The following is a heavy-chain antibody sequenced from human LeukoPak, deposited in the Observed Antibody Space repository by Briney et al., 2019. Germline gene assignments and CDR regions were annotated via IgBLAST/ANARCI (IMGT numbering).Heavy chain of an antibody. CDR2: ISSSGSTI. J-gene: IGHJ6*03. D-gene: IGHD6-19*01. CDR3: ARDGVLRYSSGPRRYYYMDV. CDR1: GFTFRTYW. V-gene: IGHV3-48*01. Sequence: GLVQPGGSLRLSCAASGFTFRTYWMNWVRQAPGKGLEWVSYISSSGSTIYYADSVKGRFTISRDNSKNTLYLQMNSLRAEDTAVYYCARDGVLRYSSGPRRYYYMDVWGKGTTVTVSS.